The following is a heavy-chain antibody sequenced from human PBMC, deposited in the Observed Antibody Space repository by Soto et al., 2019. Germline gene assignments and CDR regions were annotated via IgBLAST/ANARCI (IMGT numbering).Heavy chain of an antibody. CDR3: ARDPPPPDY. CDR1: GYTFASYA. J-gene: IGHJ4*02. CDR2: ISAYNGNT. Sequence: QVQLVQSGAEVKKPGASVKVSCKASGYTFASYAISWMRQAPGQGLEWMGWISAYNGNTNYAQKLQGRVTMTTDTSTSTASMELRSLRSDDSAVYYCARDPPPPDYWGQGTLVTVSS. V-gene: IGHV1-18*01.